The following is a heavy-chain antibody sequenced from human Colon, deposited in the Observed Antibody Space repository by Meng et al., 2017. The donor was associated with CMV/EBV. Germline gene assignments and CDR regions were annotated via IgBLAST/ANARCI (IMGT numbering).Heavy chain of an antibody. CDR1: GFIFSSYW. J-gene: IGHJ5*02. Sequence: GESLKISCAASGFIFSSYWMTWVRQAPGKGLEWVANINQDGSEKYYVDSVKGRFTISRDNAKNSLYLQMNSLRADDTALYYCARDVFRNWFDPWGPGPLVPVSS. CDR3: ARDVFRNWFDP. V-gene: IGHV3-7*01. CDR2: INQDGSEK.